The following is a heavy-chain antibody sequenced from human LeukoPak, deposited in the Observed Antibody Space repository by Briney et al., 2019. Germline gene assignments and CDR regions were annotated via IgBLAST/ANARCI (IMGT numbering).Heavy chain of an antibody. CDR1: GGSVSSGSYY. CDR2: IYHSGST. J-gene: IGHJ4*02. V-gene: IGHV4-61*01. Sequence: KPSETLSLTGTVSGGSVSSGSYYWSWIRQAPGKGLEWIGNIYHSGSTNYNPSLKSRVTISVDTSNNQHSLKLSSVTAADTAVYYCVRGDDGSSGWLFDYWGQGTLVTVSS. D-gene: IGHD6-19*01. CDR3: VRGDDGSSGWLFDY.